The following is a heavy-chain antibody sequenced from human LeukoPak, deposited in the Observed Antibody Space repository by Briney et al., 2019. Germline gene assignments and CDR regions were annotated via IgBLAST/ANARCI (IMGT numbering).Heavy chain of an antibody. CDR3: AKETTTVTDWFDP. D-gene: IGHD4-17*01. CDR2: ISYDGSNK. V-gene: IGHV3-30*18. Sequence: GGSLRLSCAASGFTFSSYGMHWVRRAPGKGLDWVAVISYDGSNKYYADSVKGRFTISRDNSKNTLYLQMNSLRAEDTAVYYCAKETTTVTDWFDPWGQGALVTVSS. J-gene: IGHJ5*02. CDR1: GFTFSSYG.